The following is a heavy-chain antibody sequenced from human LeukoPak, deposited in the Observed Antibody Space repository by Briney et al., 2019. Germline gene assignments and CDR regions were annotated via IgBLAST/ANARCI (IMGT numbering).Heavy chain of an antibody. CDR2: INHSGST. D-gene: IGHD6-19*01. J-gene: IGHJ1*01. CDR1: GGSFSGYY. V-gene: IGHV4-34*01. Sequence: KPSETLSLTCAVYGGSFSGYYWSWIRQPPGKGLEWIGEINHSGSTNYNPSLKSRVTISVDTSKNQFSLKLSSVTAADTAVYYCARNGYSSGWYLSSVYFQHWGQGTLVTVSS. CDR3: ARNGYSSGWYLSSVYFQH.